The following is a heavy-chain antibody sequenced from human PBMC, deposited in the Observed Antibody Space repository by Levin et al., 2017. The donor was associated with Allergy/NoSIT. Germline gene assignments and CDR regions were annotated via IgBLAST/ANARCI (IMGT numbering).Heavy chain of an antibody. CDR1: GGTFSSYT. CDR3: ASRGYSYGFDFDY. D-gene: IGHD5-18*01. J-gene: IGHJ4*02. Sequence: KISCKASGGTFSSYTISWVRQAPGQGLEWMGRIIPILGIANYAQKFQGRVTITADKSTSTAYMELSSLRSEDTAVYYCASRGYSYGFDFDYWGQGTLVTVSS. V-gene: IGHV1-69*02. CDR2: IIPILGIA.